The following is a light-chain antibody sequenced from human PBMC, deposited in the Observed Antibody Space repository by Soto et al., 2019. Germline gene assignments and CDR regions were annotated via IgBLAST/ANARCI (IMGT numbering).Light chain of an antibody. CDR3: QHYNSYSEA. V-gene: IGKV3-20*01. CDR1: QGVGSNY. CDR2: GAS. Sequence: EIVLTQSPGTLSLSPGERATLSCKASQGVGSNYLAWYQQKPGQAPRPLIYGASSRATGIPDRFSGSGSGADFTLTISSLQPDDFATYYCQHYNSYSEAFGQGTKVELK. J-gene: IGKJ1*01.